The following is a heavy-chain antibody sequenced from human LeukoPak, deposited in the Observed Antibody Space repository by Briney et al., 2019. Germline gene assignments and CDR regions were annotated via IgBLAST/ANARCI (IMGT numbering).Heavy chain of an antibody. CDR2: INPNSGGT. CDR3: ARGTYYYDSSGYRGGWFDP. V-gene: IGHV1-2*02. Sequence: GASVKVSCKASGYTFIGYYMHWVRQAPGQGLEWMGWINPNSGGTNYAQKFQGRVTMTRDRSISTAYMELSRLRSDDTAVYYCARGTYYYDSSGYRGGWFDPWGQGTLVTVSS. D-gene: IGHD3-22*01. J-gene: IGHJ5*02. CDR1: GYTFIGYY.